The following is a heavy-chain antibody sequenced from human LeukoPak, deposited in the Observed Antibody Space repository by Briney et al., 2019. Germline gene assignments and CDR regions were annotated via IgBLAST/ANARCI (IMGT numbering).Heavy chain of an antibody. CDR3: ARVRYDSSGYYFFDY. V-gene: IGHV3-48*03. Sequence: PGGSLRLSCAASGFTFSSYEMNWVRQAPGKGLEWVSYISSSGSTIYYADSVKGRFTISRDNAKNSLFLQMNSLRAEDTAVYYCARVRYDSSGYYFFDYWGQGTLVTVSS. CDR1: GFTFSSYE. CDR2: ISSSGSTI. D-gene: IGHD3-22*01. J-gene: IGHJ4*02.